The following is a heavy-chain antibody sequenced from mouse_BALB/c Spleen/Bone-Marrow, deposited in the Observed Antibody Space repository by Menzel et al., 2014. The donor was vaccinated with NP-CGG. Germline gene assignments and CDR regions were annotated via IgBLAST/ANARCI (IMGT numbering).Heavy chain of an antibody. CDR3: ARGRDYDVFSY. J-gene: IGHJ3*01. D-gene: IGHD2-4*01. Sequence: QVQLQQSGAELVRPGASVKLSCKASGYTFXSYWMNWVKQRPEQGLEWIGRIDPYDSETHYNQKFKDKAILTADKSSSTAYMQLSSLTSEDAAVYYCARGRDYDVFSYWGQGTLVTVSA. V-gene: IGHV1-52*01. CDR1: GYTFXSYW. CDR2: IDPYDSET.